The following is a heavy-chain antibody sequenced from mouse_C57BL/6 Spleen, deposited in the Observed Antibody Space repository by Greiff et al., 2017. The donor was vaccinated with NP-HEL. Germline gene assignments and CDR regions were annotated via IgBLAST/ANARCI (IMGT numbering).Heavy chain of an antibody. CDR3: AREENMVTTNYFDY. D-gene: IGHD2-2*01. CDR2: ISGGGGNT. J-gene: IGHJ2*01. CDR1: GFTFSSYT. Sequence: EVHLVESGGGLVKPGGSLKLSCAASGFTFSSYTMSWVRQTPEKRLEWVATISGGGGNTYYPDSVKGRFTISRDNAKNTLYLQMSSLRSEDTALYYCAREENMVTTNYFDYWGQGTTLTVSS. V-gene: IGHV5-9*01.